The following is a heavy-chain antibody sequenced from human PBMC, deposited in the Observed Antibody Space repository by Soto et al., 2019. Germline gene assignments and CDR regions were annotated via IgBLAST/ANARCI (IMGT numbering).Heavy chain of an antibody. CDR3: AKQIRYFDLSPEFCYYHYGMDF. Sequence: PGGSLRLSCAASGFTFSSYAMSWVRQAPGKGLEWVSAISGSGGSTYYADSVKGRFTISRDNSKNTLYLQMNSLRAEDTAVYYCAKQIRYFDLSPEFCYYHYGMDFWGKGTTVPVSS. J-gene: IGHJ6*04. CDR1: GFTFSSYA. V-gene: IGHV3-23*01. D-gene: IGHD3-9*01. CDR2: ISGSGGST.